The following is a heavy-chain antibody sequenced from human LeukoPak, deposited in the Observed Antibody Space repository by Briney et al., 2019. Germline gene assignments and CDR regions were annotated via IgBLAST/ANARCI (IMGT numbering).Heavy chain of an antibody. D-gene: IGHD3-3*01. Sequence: ASVKVSCKASGYTFTSYGISWVRHAPGQGLEWMGWISAYNGNTNYAQKLHGRVTMTTDTSTSTAYRELRSLRSDDTAVYYCARAPYDFWSGYYVPLPFDYWGQGTLVTVSS. V-gene: IGHV1-18*01. CDR2: ISAYNGNT. CDR1: GYTFTSYG. CDR3: ARAPYDFWSGYYVPLPFDY. J-gene: IGHJ4*02.